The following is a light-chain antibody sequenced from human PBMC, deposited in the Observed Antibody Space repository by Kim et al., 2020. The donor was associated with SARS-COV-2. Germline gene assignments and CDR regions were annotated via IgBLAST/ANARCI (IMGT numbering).Light chain of an antibody. J-gene: IGLJ2*01. V-gene: IGLV3-21*03. CDR1: SVGVET. Sequence: SYELTQPPSVSVAPGKTATITCGGDSVGVETVHWYQQRPGQAPVLVVYDDNDRPSGIPERFSGSNSGNTATLTLRSVEAGVEADYYCQVRDGGRVLAIFG. CDR3: QVRDGGRVLAI. CDR2: DDN.